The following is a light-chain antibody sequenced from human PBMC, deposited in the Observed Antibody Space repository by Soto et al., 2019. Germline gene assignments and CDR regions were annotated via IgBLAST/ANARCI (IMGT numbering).Light chain of an antibody. CDR1: SSDVGAYNY. CDR2: DVS. V-gene: IGLV2-11*01. Sequence: QSVLTQPRSVSGSPGQSVTISCTGTSSDVGAYNYVSWYQQHPGKAPKFMIYDVSKRPSGVPDRFSGSKSGNTASLTISGLQAEDEADYYCSSYTTAGTYVFGPVNKVTV. CDR3: SSYTTAGTYV. J-gene: IGLJ1*01.